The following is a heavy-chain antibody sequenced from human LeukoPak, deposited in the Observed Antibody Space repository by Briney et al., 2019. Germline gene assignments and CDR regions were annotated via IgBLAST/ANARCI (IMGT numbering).Heavy chain of an antibody. V-gene: IGHV4-39*07. CDR3: ARGARGTMVRGLMDV. D-gene: IGHD3-10*01. J-gene: IGHJ6*03. Sequence: SETLSLTCTVSGGSISSSSYYWGWIRQPPGKGLERIGSIYYSGSTYYNPSLKSRVTISVDTSKNQFSLKLSSVTAADTAVYYCARGARGTMVRGLMDVWGKGTTVTVSS. CDR1: GGSISSSSYY. CDR2: IYYSGST.